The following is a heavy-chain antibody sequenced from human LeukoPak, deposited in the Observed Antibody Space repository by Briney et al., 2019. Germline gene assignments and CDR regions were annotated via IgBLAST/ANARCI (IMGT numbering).Heavy chain of an antibody. D-gene: IGHD1-26*01. Sequence: SETLSLTCAVYGGSFSGYYWSWIRQPPGKGLEWIGEINHSGSTNYNPSHKSRVTISVDTSKNQFSLNLSSVTAADTAVYYCARRGAKTGWFDPWGQGTLVTVSS. CDR1: GGSFSGYY. J-gene: IGHJ5*02. V-gene: IGHV4-34*01. CDR3: ARRGAKTGWFDP. CDR2: INHSGST.